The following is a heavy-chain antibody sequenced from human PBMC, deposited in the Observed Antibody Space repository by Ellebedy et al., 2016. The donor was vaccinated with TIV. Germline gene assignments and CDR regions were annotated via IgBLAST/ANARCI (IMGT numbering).Heavy chain of an antibody. CDR3: ARDDALGGGYLDS. CDR1: GFPFANYA. CDR2: IRGRDGRT. D-gene: IGHD3-16*01. V-gene: IGHV3-23*01. J-gene: IGHJ4*02. Sequence: GESLKISCAASGFPFANYAMTWVRQVPGKGLEWFSSIRGRDGRTSYTDSAKGRFTISRDNSKNTLFLQMNNLRVEDTAMYYCARDDALGGGYLDSWGQGTLVTVSS.